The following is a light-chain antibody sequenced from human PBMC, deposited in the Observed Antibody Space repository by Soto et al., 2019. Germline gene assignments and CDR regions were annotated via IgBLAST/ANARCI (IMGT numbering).Light chain of an antibody. Sequence: IVLTQSPGTLSLSPGERATLSCRASQCVSSSYLAWYQQKPGQAPRLLIYGASSRATGIPDRFSGSGSGTDFTLTISRLEPEDFAVYYCQQYGSSPSWTFGQGTKVDIK. CDR3: QQYGSSPSWT. V-gene: IGKV3-20*01. CDR1: QCVSSSY. J-gene: IGKJ1*01. CDR2: GAS.